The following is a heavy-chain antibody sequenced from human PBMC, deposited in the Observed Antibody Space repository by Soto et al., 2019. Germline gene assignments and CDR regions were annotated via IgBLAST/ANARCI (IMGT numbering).Heavy chain of an antibody. D-gene: IGHD3-10*01. CDR3: ARRGSNRVFDY. Sequence: ASVKVSCKASGYTFTSYAMHWVRQAPGQGLEWMGWINAGNGNTKYSQKFQGRVTITRDTSASTAYMELSSLRSEDTAVYYCARRGSNRVFDYWGQGTLVTVSS. J-gene: IGHJ4*02. V-gene: IGHV1-3*01. CDR1: GYTFTSYA. CDR2: INAGNGNT.